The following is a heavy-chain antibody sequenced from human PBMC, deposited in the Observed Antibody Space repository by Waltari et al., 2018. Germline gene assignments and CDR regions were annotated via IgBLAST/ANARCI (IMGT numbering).Heavy chain of an antibody. V-gene: IGHV4-39*01. J-gene: IGHJ3*01. Sequence: QLQLQESGPRLVSPSETLSLICPFSGVSITSNRPYRAGIRQSPGQGLEWSGTVSYSGTTYISPSLKSRVSVSRDTSKNQVSLILGSVTAADMAVYYCATYIGASVGTAAFDVWGQGTMVTVSS. CDR2: VSYSGTT. CDR3: ATYIGASVGTAAFDV. D-gene: IGHD5-12*01. CDR1: GVSITSNRPY.